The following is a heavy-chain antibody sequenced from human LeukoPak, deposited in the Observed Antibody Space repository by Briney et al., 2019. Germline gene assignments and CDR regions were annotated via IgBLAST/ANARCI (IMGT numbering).Heavy chain of an antibody. J-gene: IGHJ4*02. Sequence: PGGSLRLSCVASGFTFSDYNMHWVRQVPGKGLEWISYISRSGATIYYADSVRGRFTISRDNAKNSMYLQMKSLRAEDTAVYYCARDLSGDYDSSEIDYWGQGTLVTVSS. V-gene: IGHV3-48*01. CDR3: ARDLSGDYDSSEIDY. CDR1: GFTFSDYN. D-gene: IGHD3-22*01. CDR2: ISRSGATI.